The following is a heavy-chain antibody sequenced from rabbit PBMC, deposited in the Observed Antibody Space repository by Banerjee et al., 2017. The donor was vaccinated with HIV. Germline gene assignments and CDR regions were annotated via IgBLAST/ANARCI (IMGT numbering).Heavy chain of an antibody. CDR1: GFSFSSGCD. J-gene: IGHJ4*01. D-gene: IGHD1-1*01. Sequence: QSLEESGGGLVKPGGTLTLTCKASGFSFSSGCDMSWVRQAPGKGLEWIGIIYAGKGSTDYASWVNGRFTISSDNAQNTVDLQMNSLTAADTATYSCARAAYSSSSGYSHFNLWGPGTLVTVS. CDR2: IYAGKGST. V-gene: IGHV1S43*01. CDR3: ARAAYSSSSGYSHFNL.